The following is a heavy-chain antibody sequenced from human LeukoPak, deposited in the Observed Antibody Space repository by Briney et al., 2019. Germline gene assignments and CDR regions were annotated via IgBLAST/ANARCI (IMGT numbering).Heavy chain of an antibody. V-gene: IGHV3-48*02. Sequence: GGSLRLSCAASGFTFSSYSMNWVRQAPGKGLEWVSYISSSSSTIYYADSVKGRFTISRDNAKNSLYLQMNSLRDEDTAVYYCARDLRNYYDSSGYSPHYYYYYGMDVWGQGTTVTVSS. J-gene: IGHJ6*02. CDR3: ARDLRNYYDSSGYSPHYYYYYGMDV. D-gene: IGHD3-22*01. CDR2: ISSSSSTI. CDR1: GFTFSSYS.